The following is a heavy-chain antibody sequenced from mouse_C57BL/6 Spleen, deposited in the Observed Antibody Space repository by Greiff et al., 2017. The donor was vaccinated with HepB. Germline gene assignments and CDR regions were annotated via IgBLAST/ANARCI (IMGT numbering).Heavy chain of an antibody. D-gene: IGHD2-4*01. V-gene: IGHV1-15*01. CDR3: TRDDYDGVAY. J-gene: IGHJ3*01. CDR1: GYTFTDYE. CDR2: IDPETGGT. Sequence: VQLQQSGAELVRPGASVTLSCKASGYTFTDYEMHWVKQTPVHGLEWIGAIDPETGGTAYNQKFKGKAILTADKSSSTAYMELRSLTSEDSAVYDCTRDDYDGVAYWGQGTLVTVSA.